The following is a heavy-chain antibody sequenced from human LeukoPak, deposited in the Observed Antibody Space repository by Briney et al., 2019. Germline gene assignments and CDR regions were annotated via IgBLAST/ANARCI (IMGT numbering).Heavy chain of an antibody. Sequence: SCKASGYTFSSYGMSWVRQAPGKGLEWVSAISGSGGSTYYADSVKGRFTISRDNSKNTLYLQMNSLRAEDTAVYYCAKDNAYSSGWLYYFDYWGQGTLVTVSS. CDR1: GYTFSSYG. J-gene: IGHJ4*02. CDR3: AKDNAYSSGWLYYFDY. D-gene: IGHD6-19*01. CDR2: ISGSGGST. V-gene: IGHV3-23*01.